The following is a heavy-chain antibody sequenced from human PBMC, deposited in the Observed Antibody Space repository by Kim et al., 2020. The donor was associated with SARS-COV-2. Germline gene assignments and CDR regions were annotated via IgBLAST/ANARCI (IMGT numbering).Heavy chain of an antibody. CDR3: AKDGSSSWRGAYYFDY. Sequence: GGSLRLSCAASGFTFDDYTMHWVRQAPGKGLEWVSLISWDGGSTYYADSVKGRFTISRDNSKNSLYLQMNSLRTEDTALYYCAKDGSSSWRGAYYFDYWGQGTLVTVSS. J-gene: IGHJ4*02. CDR2: ISWDGGST. CDR1: GFTFDDYT. D-gene: IGHD6-13*01. V-gene: IGHV3-43*01.